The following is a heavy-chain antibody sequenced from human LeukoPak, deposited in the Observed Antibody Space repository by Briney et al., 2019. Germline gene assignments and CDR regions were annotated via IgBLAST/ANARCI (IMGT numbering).Heavy chain of an antibody. Sequence: GGSLRLSCAASGFTFRSYAMSWVRQAPGKGLEWVSALSGSGGSTFYADSVKGRFTISRDNSNSTLYLQMNSLRAVDTAVYYCAKVRTPDYWGQGTLVTFST. J-gene: IGHJ4*02. CDR1: GFTFRSYA. V-gene: IGHV3-23*01. CDR2: LSGSGGST. D-gene: IGHD1-14*01. CDR3: AKVRTPDY.